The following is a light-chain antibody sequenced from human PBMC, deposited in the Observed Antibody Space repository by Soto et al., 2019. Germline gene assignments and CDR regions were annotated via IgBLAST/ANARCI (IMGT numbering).Light chain of an antibody. CDR2: AAS. CDR3: QQSYSTLLT. J-gene: IGKJ4*01. V-gene: IGKV1-39*01. CDR1: QSISSY. Sequence: DIQMTQSPSSLSASVGDRVTITCRASQSISSYLNWYQQKPGNAPKLLIYAASSLQSGVPSRFSGSGSGTDFTLTISSLQPEDFATYYCQQSYSTLLTFGGGTKVEIK.